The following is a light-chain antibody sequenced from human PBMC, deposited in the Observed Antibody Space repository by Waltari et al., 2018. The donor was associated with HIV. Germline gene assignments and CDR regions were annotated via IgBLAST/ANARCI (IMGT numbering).Light chain of an antibody. J-gene: IGLJ3*02. Sequence: QSALTQPASVSGSPGQSITISCTGSSNDVGGYNYVSWYQQHPGKAPRLMIYDVSTRPSGVSDRFSGSKSGDTASLTISGLQPEDEADYYCESYTSTSVWVFCGGTRLTVL. CDR1: SNDVGGYNY. V-gene: IGLV2-14*03. CDR3: ESYTSTSVWV. CDR2: DVS.